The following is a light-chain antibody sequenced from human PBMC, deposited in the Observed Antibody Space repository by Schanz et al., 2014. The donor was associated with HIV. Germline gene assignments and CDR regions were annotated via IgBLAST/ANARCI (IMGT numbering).Light chain of an antibody. V-gene: IGLV2-14*02. Sequence: QSALTQPASVSGSPGQSITISCTGTSSDVGSYNLVSWYQQHPGKAPKVTIYEVSKRPSGVSNRFSGSKSGNTASLTISGLQADDEADYYCSSFTSSFTYVFGTGTKLTVL. CDR3: SSFTSSFTYV. J-gene: IGLJ1*01. CDR1: SSDVGSYNL. CDR2: EVS.